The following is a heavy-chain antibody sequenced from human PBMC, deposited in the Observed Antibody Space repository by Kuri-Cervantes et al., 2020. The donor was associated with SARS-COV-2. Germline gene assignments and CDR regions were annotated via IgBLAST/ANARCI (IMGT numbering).Heavy chain of an antibody. V-gene: IGHV1-8*02. CDR3: ARGKRMVRYSTTLLGHDSYYYYMDV. J-gene: IGHJ6*03. CDR2: MNPDSGNK. CDR1: GYTFTDYY. D-gene: IGHD3-10*01. Sequence: ASVKVSCKASGYTFTDYYLHWVRQAPGQGLEWMGWMNPDSGNKGYAQKFQGRLSMTRDTSISTVYMELSSLRSEDTAVYYCARGKRMVRYSTTLLGHDSYYYYMDVWGKGTTVTVSS.